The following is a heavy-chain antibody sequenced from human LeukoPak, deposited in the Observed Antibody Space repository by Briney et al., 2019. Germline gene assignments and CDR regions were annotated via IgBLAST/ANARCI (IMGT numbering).Heavy chain of an antibody. CDR1: GFTFSSYS. J-gene: IGHJ4*02. Sequence: GGSLRLSCAASGFTFSSYSMNWVRQAPGKGLEWVSSISTGSSFIYYADSVKGRFTISKDIAKNSLYLQMNSLRAEDTAVYYCARTDYYDKSIDYWGQGTLVTVSS. D-gene: IGHD3-22*01. CDR3: ARTDYYDKSIDY. V-gene: IGHV3-21*01. CDR2: ISTGSSFI.